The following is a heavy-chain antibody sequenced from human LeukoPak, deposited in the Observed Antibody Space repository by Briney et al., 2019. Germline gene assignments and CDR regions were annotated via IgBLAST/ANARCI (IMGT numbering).Heavy chain of an antibody. CDR3: ARGIGYCSSTSCYEAAAWFDP. V-gene: IGHV4-61*02. CDR1: SFSICSVSYD. CDR2: IYTSGST. Sequence: SETLSLTCTVSSFSICSVSYDWSWIRQPAGRVLEWIGRIYTSGSTNYNPSLKSRVTISVDTSKNQFSLKLSTVTAADTAVYYCARGIGYCSSTSCYEAAAWFDPWGQGTLVTVSS. D-gene: IGHD2-2*01. J-gene: IGHJ5*02.